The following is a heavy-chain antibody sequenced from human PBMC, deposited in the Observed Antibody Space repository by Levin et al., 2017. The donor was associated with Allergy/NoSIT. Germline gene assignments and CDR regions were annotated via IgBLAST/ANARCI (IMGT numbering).Heavy chain of an antibody. V-gene: IGHV3-30-3*01. CDR3: ARDRPVPTWYYDYVWGSYDPTSRTEAFDI. D-gene: IGHD3-16*01. J-gene: IGHJ3*02. CDR2: ISYDGSNK. Sequence: GESLKISCAASGFTFSSYAMHWVRQAPGKGLEWVAVISYDGSNKYYADSVKGRFTISRDNSKNTLYLQMNSLRAEDTAVYYCARDRPVPTWYYDYVWGSYDPTSRTEAFDIWGQGTMVTVSS. CDR1: GFTFSSYA.